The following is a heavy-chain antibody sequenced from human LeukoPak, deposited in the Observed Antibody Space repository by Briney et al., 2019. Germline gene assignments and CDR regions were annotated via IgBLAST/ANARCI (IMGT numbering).Heavy chain of an antibody. CDR1: GGSISSYY. D-gene: IGHD4-23*01. V-gene: IGHV4-4*07. Sequence: SETLSLTCTVSGGSISSYYWSWVRQPAGKGLEWIGRIYTSGNTNYNPSLKGRVTMTVDTSKNQFSLNLNSVTAADTAVYYCARHPGGNDAHRFDYWGQGFLVTVSS. J-gene: IGHJ4*02. CDR2: IYTSGNT. CDR3: ARHPGGNDAHRFDY.